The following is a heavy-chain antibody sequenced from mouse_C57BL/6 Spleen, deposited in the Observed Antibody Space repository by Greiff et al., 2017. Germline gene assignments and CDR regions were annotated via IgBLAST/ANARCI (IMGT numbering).Heavy chain of an antibody. CDR2: IDPSDSDT. Sequence: QVQLQQPGAELVRPGSSVKLSCKASGYTFTSYWMHWVKQRPIQGLEWIGNIDPSDSDTHYNQKFKDKATLTVDKSSSTAYMQLSSLTSEDSAVYYCANSNQGYFDVWGTGTTVTVSS. J-gene: IGHJ1*03. V-gene: IGHV1-52*01. CDR1: GYTFTSYW. CDR3: ANSNQGYFDV. D-gene: IGHD2-5*01.